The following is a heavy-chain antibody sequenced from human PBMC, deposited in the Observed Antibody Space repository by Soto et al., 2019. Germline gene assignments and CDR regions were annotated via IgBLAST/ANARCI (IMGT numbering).Heavy chain of an antibody. V-gene: IGHV3-49*03. CDR2: IRSKAYGGTT. D-gene: IGHD2-21*02. J-gene: IGHJ4*02. CDR3: TRDGVVVVTAIIY. CDR1: GFTVSSNY. Sequence: HPGGSLRLSCAASGFTVSSNYMSWFRQAPGKGLEWVGFIRSKAYGGTTEYAASVKGRFTISRDDSKSIAYLQMNSLKTEDTAVYYCTRDGVVVVTAIIYWGQGTLVTVSS.